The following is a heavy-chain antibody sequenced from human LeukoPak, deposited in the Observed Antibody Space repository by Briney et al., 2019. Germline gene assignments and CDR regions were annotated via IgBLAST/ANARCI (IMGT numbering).Heavy chain of an antibody. Sequence: GSLRLSCAASGFTFSSYSMNWVRQAPGKGLEWVSSISSSSSYICYADSVKGRFTISRDNAKNSLYLQMNSLRAEDTAVYYCARGDDYFDYWGQGTLVTVSS. CDR1: GFTFSSYS. CDR3: ARGDDYFDY. J-gene: IGHJ4*02. CDR2: ISSSSSYI. V-gene: IGHV3-21*01.